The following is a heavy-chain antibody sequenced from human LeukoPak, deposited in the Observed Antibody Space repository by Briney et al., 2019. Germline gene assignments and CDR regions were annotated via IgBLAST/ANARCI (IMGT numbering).Heavy chain of an antibody. CDR2: IYRGGSDT. Sequence: GEPLKIPCKRSGYIFTIYWIGWVAKLPGKGLEWMGIIYRGGSDTRYSPSFQGQVTISADKSITTAYLKWSSLKASDTAKYYCATPRGGDYGANGFDPWGQGTLVTVSS. D-gene: IGHD4-17*01. J-gene: IGHJ5*02. V-gene: IGHV5-51*01. CDR3: ATPRGGDYGANGFDP. CDR1: GYIFTIYW.